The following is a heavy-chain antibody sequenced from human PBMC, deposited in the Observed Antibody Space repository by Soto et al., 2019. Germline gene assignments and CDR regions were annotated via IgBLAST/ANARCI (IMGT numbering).Heavy chain of an antibody. CDR2: VDGSGYST. CDR3: AKDLPAGRGGVYFDY. CDR1: GFTFISYA. Sequence: EVQLLESGGGLVQPGGSLRLSCAASGFTFISYAMSWVLQAPGKGLEWVSAVDGSGYSTYYADSVKGRFTISRDNSKNSLYLQLNSLRAEDTAVYFCAKDLPAGRGGVYFDYWGQGALVTVSS. D-gene: IGHD6-6*01. V-gene: IGHV3-23*01. J-gene: IGHJ4*02.